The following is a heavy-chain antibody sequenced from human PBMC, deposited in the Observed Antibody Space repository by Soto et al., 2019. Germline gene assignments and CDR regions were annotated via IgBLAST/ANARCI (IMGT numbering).Heavy chain of an antibody. CDR1: GFRVDDYA. V-gene: IGHV3-9*01. D-gene: IGHD3-10*01. Sequence: EVQLVESGGGSVQPGGSLRLSCVASGFRVDDYAMHWVRQRPGKVLQWVSGINGHRHTIGYDDSVKGRFIVSRDNAEGSLLLQMSSLRAEDTAIYFCAMSNSNDLYYHFESWGQGTPVTVSS. CDR2: INGHRHTI. CDR3: AMSNSNDLYYHFES. J-gene: IGHJ4*02.